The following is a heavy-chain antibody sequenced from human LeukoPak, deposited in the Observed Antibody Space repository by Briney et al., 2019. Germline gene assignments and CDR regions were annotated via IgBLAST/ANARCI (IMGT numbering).Heavy chain of an antibody. CDR1: GFTFSSYG. Sequence: PGGSLRLSCAASGFTFSSYGMHWVRQAPGKGLDWVAFIRYDGTTKYYADSVKGRFTISRDNSKNTLYLQMNSLRAEDTAVYYCAKTGSRCWYVEYWGQGTLVTVSS. CDR3: AKTGSRCWYVEY. D-gene: IGHD6-13*01. J-gene: IGHJ4*02. V-gene: IGHV3-30*02. CDR2: IRYDGTTK.